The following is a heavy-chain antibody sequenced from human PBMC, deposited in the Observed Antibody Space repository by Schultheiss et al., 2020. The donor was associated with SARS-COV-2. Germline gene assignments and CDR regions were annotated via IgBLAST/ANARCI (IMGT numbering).Heavy chain of an antibody. CDR1: GGSISRSGYY. D-gene: IGHD3-22*01. Sequence: SETLSLTCTVSGGSISRSGYYWGWIRQSPGKGLEWIGSMYYTDNTYYNPPLKSRVTISADTSKNQFSLKLRSVTATDTAVYYCAKARDYDSSGYCDYWGQGTLVTVSS. CDR2: MYYTDNT. V-gene: IGHV4-39*01. J-gene: IGHJ4*02. CDR3: AKARDYDSSGYCDY.